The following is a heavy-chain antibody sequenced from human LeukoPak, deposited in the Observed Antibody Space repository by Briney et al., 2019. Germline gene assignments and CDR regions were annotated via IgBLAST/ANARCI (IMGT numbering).Heavy chain of an antibody. CDR2: INPNSGGT. V-gene: IGHV1-2*02. CDR3: ARVGIAAAGTGYYFDY. J-gene: IGHJ4*02. CDR1: GYTFTGYY. Sequence: GASVKVPCKASGYTFTGYYMHWVRQAPGQGLEWMGWINPNSGGTNYAQKFQGRVTMTRDTSISTAYMELSRLRSDDTAVYYCARVGIAAAGTGYYFDYWGQGTLVTVSS. D-gene: IGHD6-13*01.